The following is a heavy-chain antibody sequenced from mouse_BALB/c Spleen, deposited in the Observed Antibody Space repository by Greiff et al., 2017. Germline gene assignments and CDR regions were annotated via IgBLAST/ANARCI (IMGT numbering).Heavy chain of an antibody. CDR3: AKIYYGKNAMDY. J-gene: IGHJ4*01. CDR1: GYSITSGYY. D-gene: IGHD2-1*01. V-gene: IGHV3-6*02. Sequence: VQLKESGPGLVKPSQSLSLTCSVTGYSITSGYYWNWIRQFPGNKLEWMGYISYDGSNNYNPSLKNRISITRDTSKNQFFLKLNSVTTEDTATYYCAKIYYGKNAMDYWGQGTSVTVSS. CDR2: ISYDGSN.